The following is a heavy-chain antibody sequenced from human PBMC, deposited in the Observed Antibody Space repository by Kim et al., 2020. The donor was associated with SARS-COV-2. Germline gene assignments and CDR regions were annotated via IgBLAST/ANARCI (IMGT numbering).Heavy chain of an antibody. CDR1: GYTFTSYG. V-gene: IGHV1-18*01. Sequence: ASVKVSCKASGYTFTSYGISWVRQAPGQGLEWMGWISAYNGNTNYAQKLQGRVTMTTDTSTSTAYMELRSLRSDDTAVYYCARDLPGDYYDSSGYYQAWFDPWGQGTLVTVSS. CDR2: ISAYNGNT. J-gene: IGHJ5*02. D-gene: IGHD3-22*01. CDR3: ARDLPGDYYDSSGYYQAWFDP.